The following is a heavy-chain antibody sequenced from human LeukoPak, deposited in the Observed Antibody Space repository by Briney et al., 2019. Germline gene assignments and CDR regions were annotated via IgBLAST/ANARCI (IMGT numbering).Heavy chain of an antibody. CDR1: GLTLSNYW. CDR2: IKQDGSEK. CDR3: ARDGFGTGSN. V-gene: IGHV3-7*03. Sequence: GGSLRLSCAASGLTLSNYWMDWVRQAPGKGLEWVANIKQDGSEKNYVDSVKGRFIISRDNAKNSLYLQMYTLRADDTAVYYCARDGFGTGSNWGQGTLVTVSS. J-gene: IGHJ4*02. D-gene: IGHD3-16*01.